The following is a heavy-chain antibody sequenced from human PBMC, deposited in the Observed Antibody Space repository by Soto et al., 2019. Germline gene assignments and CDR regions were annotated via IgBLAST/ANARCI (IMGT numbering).Heavy chain of an antibody. Sequence: XGSLRLSCSAAGFTFSSYAMSWVRQAPGKGLEWVSAISGSGGSTYYADSVKGRFTISRDNSKNTLYLQMNSLRAEDTAVYYCAKGFLYGSGSPRPFDYWGQGTLVTVSS. D-gene: IGHD3-10*01. V-gene: IGHV3-23*01. CDR2: ISGSGGST. CDR3: AKGFLYGSGSPRPFDY. CDR1: GFTFSSYA. J-gene: IGHJ4*02.